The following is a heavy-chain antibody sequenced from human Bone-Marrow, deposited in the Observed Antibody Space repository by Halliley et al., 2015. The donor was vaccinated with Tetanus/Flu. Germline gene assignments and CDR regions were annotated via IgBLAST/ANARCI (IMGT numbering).Heavy chain of an antibody. J-gene: IGHJ1*01. CDR3: ARDGWDLLGYFQF. D-gene: IGHD1-26*01. CDR2: IWYDGSNR. V-gene: IGHV3-33*01. Sequence: WVARIWYDGSNRLYADSVKGRFTISRDNSKNTLYLQMNSLRVEDTAVYYCARDGWDLLGYFQFWGQGTLVTVSS.